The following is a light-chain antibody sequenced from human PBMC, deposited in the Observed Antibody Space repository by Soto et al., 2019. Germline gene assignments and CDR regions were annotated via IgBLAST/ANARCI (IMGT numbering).Light chain of an antibody. V-gene: IGLV1-40*01. CDR2: GNS. CDR1: SSNIGAGYD. CDR3: QSYDSSLSGYVV. Sequence: QSVLTQSPSVSGAPGQRVTISCTGSSSNIGAGYDVHWYQQLPGTAPKLLIYGNSNRPSGVPDRFSGSKSGTSASLAITGLRAQDEADYYCQSYDSSLSGYVVFGGGTKLTVL. J-gene: IGLJ2*01.